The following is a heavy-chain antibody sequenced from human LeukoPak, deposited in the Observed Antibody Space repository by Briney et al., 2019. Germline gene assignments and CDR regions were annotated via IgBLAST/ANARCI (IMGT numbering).Heavy chain of an antibody. CDR3: ARRPAGYSSGFTPKYYFDY. V-gene: IGHV3-48*01. CDR1: GFTFSSYS. D-gene: IGHD6-19*01. J-gene: IGHJ4*02. CDR2: ISSSSSTI. Sequence: GGSLTLSCAASGFTFSSYSMNWVRQAPGKGLEWVSYISSSSSTIYYADSVKGRFTISRYNAKNSLYLQMNSLRAEDTAVYYCARRPAGYSSGFTPKYYFDYWGQGTLVTVSS.